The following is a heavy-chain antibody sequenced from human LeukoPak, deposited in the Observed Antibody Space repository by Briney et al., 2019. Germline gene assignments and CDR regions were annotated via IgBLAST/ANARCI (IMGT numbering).Heavy chain of an antibody. CDR1: GYTFTSYG. D-gene: IGHD5-18*01. Sequence: ASVKVSCKASGYTFTSYGISWVRQAPGQGLEWMGWINTNTGNPTYAQGFTGRFVFSLDTSVSTAYLQISSLKAEDTAVYYCARAKPVDTTMASIWGQGTLVTVSS. CDR2: INTNTGNP. J-gene: IGHJ4*02. V-gene: IGHV7-4-1*02. CDR3: ARAKPVDTTMASI.